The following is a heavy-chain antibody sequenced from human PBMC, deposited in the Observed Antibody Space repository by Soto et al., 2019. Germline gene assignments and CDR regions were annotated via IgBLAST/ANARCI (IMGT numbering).Heavy chain of an antibody. CDR2: ISSSGSTI. V-gene: IGHV3-11*01. CDR3: ASPTVTPHYGMDV. CDR1: GFTFSDYY. J-gene: IGHJ6*02. Sequence: QVQLVESGGGLVKPGGSLRLSCAASGFTFSDYYMSWVRQAPGTGLEWVSYISSSGSTIYYADSVKGRFTISRDNAKNSLYLQMNILRAADTAVYYCASPTVTPHYGMDVWGQGTTVTVSS. D-gene: IGHD4-17*01.